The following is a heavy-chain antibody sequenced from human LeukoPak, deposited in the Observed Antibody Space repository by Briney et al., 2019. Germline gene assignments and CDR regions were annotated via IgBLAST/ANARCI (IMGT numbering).Heavy chain of an antibody. V-gene: IGHV4-30-4*01. CDR3: ARYYGSGSYNAYYFDY. D-gene: IGHD3-10*01. Sequence: SETLSLTCTVSGGSISSGDYYCSWIRQPPGKGLEWIVYIYYSGSTYYNLSLKSRVTISVDTSKNQFSLKLSSVTAADTAVYYCARYYGSGSYNAYYFDYWGQGTLVTVSS. J-gene: IGHJ4*02. CDR2: IYYSGST. CDR1: GGSISSGDYY.